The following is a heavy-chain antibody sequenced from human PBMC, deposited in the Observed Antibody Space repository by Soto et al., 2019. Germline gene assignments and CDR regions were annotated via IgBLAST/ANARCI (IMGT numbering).Heavy chain of an antibody. CDR1: GGSISSYY. CDR3: ARSGEDYYDSSGYYDY. Sequence: PSETLSLTCTVSGGSISSYYWSWIRQPPGKGLEWIGYIYYSGSTNYNPSLKSRVTISVDTSKNQFSLKLSSVTAADTAVYYCARSGEDYYDSSGYYDYWGQGNLVTVSS. D-gene: IGHD3-22*01. CDR2: IYYSGST. J-gene: IGHJ4*02. V-gene: IGHV4-59*01.